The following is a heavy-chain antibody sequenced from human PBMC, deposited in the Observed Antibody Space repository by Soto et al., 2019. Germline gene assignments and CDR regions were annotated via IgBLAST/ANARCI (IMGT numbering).Heavy chain of an antibody. V-gene: IGHV4-30-4*01. CDR2: IYYSGST. J-gene: IGHJ4*02. Sequence: SETLSLTCTVSGGSISSGDYYWSWIRQPPGKGLEWIGYIYYSGSTYYNPSLKSRVTISVDTSKNQFSLKLSSVTAADTAVYYCARESNGLGPIAAAGWGQGTLVTVSS. CDR3: ARESNGLGPIAAAG. CDR1: GGSISSGDYY. D-gene: IGHD6-13*01.